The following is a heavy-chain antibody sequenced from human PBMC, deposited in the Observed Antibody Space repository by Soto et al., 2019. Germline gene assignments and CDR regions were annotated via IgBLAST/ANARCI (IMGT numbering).Heavy chain of an antibody. CDR2: IWYDGSNK. D-gene: IGHD3-3*01. V-gene: IGHV3-33*01. CDR3: ASFATPYYDFWSGYLH. CDR1: GFTFSSYG. J-gene: IGHJ4*02. Sequence: ESGGGVVQPGRSLRLSCAASGFTFSSYGMHWVRQAPGKGLEWVAVIWYDGSNKYYADSVKGRFTISRDNSKNTLYLQMNSLRAEDTAVYYCASFATPYYDFWSGYLHWGQGTLVTVSS.